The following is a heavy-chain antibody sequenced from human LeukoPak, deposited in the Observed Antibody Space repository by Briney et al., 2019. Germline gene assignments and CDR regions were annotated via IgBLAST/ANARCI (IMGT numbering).Heavy chain of an antibody. Sequence: SETLSLTCTVSGGSISSSSYYWGWIRQPPGKGLEWIGSIYYSGSTYYNPSLKSRVTISVDTSKNQFSLKPSSVTAADTAVYYCASEPHYYDSSGSNFDYWGQGTLVTVSS. D-gene: IGHD3-22*01. J-gene: IGHJ4*02. V-gene: IGHV4-39*01. CDR2: IYYSGST. CDR3: ASEPHYYDSSGSNFDY. CDR1: GGSISSSSYY.